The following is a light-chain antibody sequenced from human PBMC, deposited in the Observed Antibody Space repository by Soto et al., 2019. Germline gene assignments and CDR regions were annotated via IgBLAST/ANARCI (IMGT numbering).Light chain of an antibody. J-gene: IGKJ5*01. Sequence: DIQMTQSPSSLSASVGDRVTITCRASQSISSYLNWYQQKPGEAPKLLIYAASSLQSGVPSRFSGSGSGTDFTLTISSLQPEDFATCYCQQSYSTPITFGQGTRLEIK. CDR3: QQSYSTPIT. CDR1: QSISSY. V-gene: IGKV1-39*01. CDR2: AAS.